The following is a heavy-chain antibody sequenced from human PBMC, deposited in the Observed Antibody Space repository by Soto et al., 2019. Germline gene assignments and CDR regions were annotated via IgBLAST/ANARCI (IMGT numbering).Heavy chain of an antibody. V-gene: IGHV4-39*01. CDR1: GASISGSYYY. CDR2: VFYTDFT. J-gene: IGHJ4*02. CDR3: ATSQKGYNWNYFDH. D-gene: IGHD1-20*01. Sequence: QLQLQESGPGLVKPSETLSLTCAVSGASISGSYYYWAWLRQSPGKGPEWIGSVFYTDFTSYNPSPESRVSVSVDTSKSQFSLKLSAVTAADTAVYYCATSQKGYNWNYFDHWGQGALVTVSS.